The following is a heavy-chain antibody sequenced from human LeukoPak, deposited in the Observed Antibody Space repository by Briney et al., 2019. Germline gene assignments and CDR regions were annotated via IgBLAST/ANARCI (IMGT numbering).Heavy chain of an antibody. Sequence: SETLSLTCAVSGGPLTSYYWSWIRQPAGKGLEWIGRIYTSGSTNYNPSLKSRVTMSVDTSKNQFSLKLSSVTAADTAVYYCAREPQQLVVSGLQLYAFDIWGQGTMVTVSS. CDR3: AREPQQLVVSGLQLYAFDI. V-gene: IGHV4-4*07. CDR2: IYTSGST. CDR1: GGPLTSYY. J-gene: IGHJ3*02. D-gene: IGHD6-13*01.